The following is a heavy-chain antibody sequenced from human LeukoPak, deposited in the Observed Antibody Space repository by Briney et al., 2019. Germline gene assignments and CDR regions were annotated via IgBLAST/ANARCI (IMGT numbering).Heavy chain of an antibody. CDR1: GGSLSDYY. J-gene: IGHJ5*02. D-gene: IGHD3-16*01. V-gene: IGHV4-34*01. CDR3: ARHYGP. CDR2: IWYSGFT. Sequence: PSETLSLTCAVYGGSLSDYYWSWIRQPPGKGLEWIGYIWYSGFTYYNPSLKSRVTISVDTSKNQFSLKLSSVTAADTAVYYCARHYGPWGQGTLVTVSS.